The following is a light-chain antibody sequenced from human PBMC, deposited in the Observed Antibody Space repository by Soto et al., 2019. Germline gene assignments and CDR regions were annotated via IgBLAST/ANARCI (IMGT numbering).Light chain of an antibody. CDR3: QQYGSSPWT. J-gene: IGKJ1*01. Sequence: EIVMTQSPATLSVSPGERATLSCRASQSVSSNLAWYQQKPGQGPRLFIYGASSRATGIPDRFGGSGSGTDFTLTISRLEPEDFAVYYCQQYGSSPWTFGQGTKVDI. V-gene: IGKV3-20*01. CDR2: GAS. CDR1: QSVSSN.